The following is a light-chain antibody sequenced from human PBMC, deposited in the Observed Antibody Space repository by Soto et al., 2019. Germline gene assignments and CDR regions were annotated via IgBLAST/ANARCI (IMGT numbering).Light chain of an antibody. CDR2: GAS. CDR1: QSVSSSY. V-gene: IGKV3-20*01. J-gene: IGKJ1*01. Sequence: EILLTQSPGTLSLSPGEIATLSCRASQSVSSSYLAWYQQKPGQAPRLLIFGASIRVTGIPDRFIGSGSGTDFTLTISRLEPEDFAVYYCQHYVTSLTTFGQGTKVDIK. CDR3: QHYVTSLTT.